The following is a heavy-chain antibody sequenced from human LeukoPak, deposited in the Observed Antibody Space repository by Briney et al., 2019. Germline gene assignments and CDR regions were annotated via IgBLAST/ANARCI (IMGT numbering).Heavy chain of an antibody. Sequence: GGSLRLSCAASGFTVSSNYMNWVRQAPGKGLDWVSVIYSGGPTYYADSVKGRFTISRDNSKNTLYLQMNSLRAEDTAVYYCARQGRAGYSSSWSDPFDIWGQGTMVTVS. V-gene: IGHV3-53*01. CDR1: GFTVSSNY. J-gene: IGHJ3*02. CDR3: ARQGRAGYSSSWSDPFDI. D-gene: IGHD6-13*01. CDR2: IYSGGPT.